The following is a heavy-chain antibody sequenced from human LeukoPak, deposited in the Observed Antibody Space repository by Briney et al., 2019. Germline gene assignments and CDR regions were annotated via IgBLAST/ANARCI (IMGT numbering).Heavy chain of an antibody. CDR1: GGSFSGYY. Sequence: SETLSLTCAVYGGSFSGYYWSWIRQPPGKGLEWIGEINHSGSTNYNPSLKSRVTISVDTSKNRFSLKLSSVTAADTAVYYCARGRYGPRYYYYMDVWGKGTTVTVSS. J-gene: IGHJ6*03. D-gene: IGHD1-1*01. CDR2: INHSGST. V-gene: IGHV4-34*01. CDR3: ARGRYGPRYYYYMDV.